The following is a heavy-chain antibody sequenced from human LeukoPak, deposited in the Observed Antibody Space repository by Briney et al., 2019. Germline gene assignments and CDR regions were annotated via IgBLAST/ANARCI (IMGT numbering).Heavy chain of an antibody. Sequence: GGSLRLSCAASGFTFSSYGMHWVRQAPGKGLGWVAFIRYDGNNKYYADSVKGRFTVSRDNSKNTLYLQMGSLRAEDMAVYYCARARSLYYYYMDVWGKGTTVTVSS. J-gene: IGHJ6*03. CDR1: GFTFSSYG. CDR2: IRYDGNNK. CDR3: ARARSLYYYYMDV. V-gene: IGHV3-30*02.